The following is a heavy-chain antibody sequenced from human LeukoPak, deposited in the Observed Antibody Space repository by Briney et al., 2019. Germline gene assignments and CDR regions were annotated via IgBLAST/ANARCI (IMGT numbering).Heavy chain of an antibody. V-gene: IGHV3-66*01. D-gene: IGHD6-19*01. CDR3: ASWPVGWYGEDS. CDR1: GLTFSSYA. Sequence: GGSLRLSCAASGLTFSSYAMSWIRQPPGKGLEWDSVIYGGGSTYYADSVKGRFTISIDTPKNTLYLQMNSVRVEDTAVYYCASWPVGWYGEDSWGQGTLVTVSS. J-gene: IGHJ4*02. CDR2: IYGGGST.